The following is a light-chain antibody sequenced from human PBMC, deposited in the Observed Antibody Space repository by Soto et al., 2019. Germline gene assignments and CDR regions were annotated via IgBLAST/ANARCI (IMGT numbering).Light chain of an antibody. J-gene: IGLJ1*01. CDR1: SSDVGGYNY. V-gene: IGLV2-14*01. CDR2: EVS. Sequence: QSALTQPASVSGSPGQSITISCTGTSSDVGGYNYVSWSQQHPGKAPKLIIYEVSNRPSGVSNRFSGSKSGNTASLTISGLQAEDEADYYCSSYTTTDTYVFGTWTKVTVL. CDR3: SSYTTTDTYV.